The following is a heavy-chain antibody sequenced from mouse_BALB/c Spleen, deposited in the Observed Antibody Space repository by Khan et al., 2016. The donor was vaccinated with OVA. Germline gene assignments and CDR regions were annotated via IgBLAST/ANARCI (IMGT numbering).Heavy chain of an antibody. J-gene: IGHJ4*01. CDR3: ARAYYRYDGYYAMDY. CDR1: GFSLSRYN. CDR2: IWGGGGT. Sequence: VALVESGPGLVAPSQSLSITCTVSGFSLSRYNIHWVRHPPGKGLEWLGMIWGGGGTDYNSTLKIRLSISKDNSKSQVFLKMNSLQTDDTAMYYCARAYYRYDGYYAMDYWGQGTSVTVSS. V-gene: IGHV2-6-4*01. D-gene: IGHD2-14*01.